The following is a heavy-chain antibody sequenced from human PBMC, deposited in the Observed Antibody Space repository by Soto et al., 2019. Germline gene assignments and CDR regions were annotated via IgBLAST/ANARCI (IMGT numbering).Heavy chain of an antibody. Sequence: GGSLRLSCAASGFTFNNFWMSWVRQPPGKGLEWVANMKPDGGEINYVDSVKGRFTISRDNAKNSLYLQMNSMRVEDTAVYDCVIDRGYSSFDSWGQGTPVTVSS. CDR2: MKPDGGEI. CDR3: VIDRGYSSFDS. CDR1: GFTFNNFW. J-gene: IGHJ4*02. V-gene: IGHV3-7*03. D-gene: IGHD4-4*01.